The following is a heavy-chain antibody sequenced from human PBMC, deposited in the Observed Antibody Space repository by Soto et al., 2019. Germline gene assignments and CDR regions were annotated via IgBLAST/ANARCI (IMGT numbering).Heavy chain of an antibody. D-gene: IGHD3-16*01. J-gene: IGHJ5*02. CDR1: GYSFTNNY. V-gene: IGHV1-8*01. CDR2: MNPGSGDT. CDR3: ARKATFGSLNRFDP. Sequence: ASVKVSCKASGYSFTNNYVSWVRQATGQGLEWMGWMNPGSGDTGYAQKFQGRVTMTRDISIATAYMELSSLRSDDTAIYYCARKATFGSLNRFDPLGQGTLVTVSS.